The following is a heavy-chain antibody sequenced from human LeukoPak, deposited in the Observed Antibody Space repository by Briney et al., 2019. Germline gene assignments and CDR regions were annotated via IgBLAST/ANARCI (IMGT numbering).Heavy chain of an antibody. CDR3: ARVRSVSYYESSGYFDY. J-gene: IGHJ4*02. V-gene: IGHV3-21*01. CDR1: GFTFSSYS. D-gene: IGHD3-22*01. CDR2: ISSSSSYI. Sequence: GGSLRLSCAASGFTFSSYSMNWVRQAPGKGLEWVSSISSSSSYIYYADSVKGRFTISRDNAKNSLYLQMNSLRAEDTAVYYCARVRSVSYYESSGYFDYWGQGTLVTVSS.